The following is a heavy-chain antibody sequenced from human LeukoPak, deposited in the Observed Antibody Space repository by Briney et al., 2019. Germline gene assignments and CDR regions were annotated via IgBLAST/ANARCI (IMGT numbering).Heavy chain of an antibody. D-gene: IGHD6-13*01. CDR3: ARNLIPEQLVLNF. CDR2: INHSGST. CDR1: GGSFSGYY. V-gene: IGHV4-34*01. J-gene: IGHJ4*02. Sequence: SETLSLTCAVYGGSFSGYYWSWIRQPPGKGLEWIGEINHSGSTNYNPSLKSRVTISVDTPKNQFSLNLRSVTPEDTAVYYCARNLIPEQLVLNFWGQGTLVTVSS.